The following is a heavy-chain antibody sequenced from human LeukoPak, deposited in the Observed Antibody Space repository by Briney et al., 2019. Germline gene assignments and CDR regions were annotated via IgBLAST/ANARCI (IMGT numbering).Heavy chain of an antibody. CDR1: GDSISSGGYS. CDR2: IHGSGST. J-gene: IGHJ5*02. V-gene: IGHV4-30-4*07. CDR3: ARVVAAAGNNWFDP. Sequence: NPSETLSLTCAVSGDSISSGGYSWSWIRQPPGKGLEWIAYIHGSGSTYNNPSLKTRLSISIDTSKNQFSLKLNSVTAADTAVYYCARVVAAAGNNWFDPWGQGTLVTVSS. D-gene: IGHD6-13*01.